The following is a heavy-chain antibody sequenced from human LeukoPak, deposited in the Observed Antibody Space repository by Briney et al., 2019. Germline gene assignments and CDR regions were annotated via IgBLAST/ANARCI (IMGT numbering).Heavy chain of an antibody. Sequence: GGSLRLSCAASGFTVSSNYKSWVRQAPGKGLEWVSVIYSGGSAYYANSVKGRFTISRDNSKNTLYLQMNGLRAEDTAVYFCARYGYNYYFDYWGQGTLVTVSS. CDR3: ARYGYNYYFDY. D-gene: IGHD5-24*01. J-gene: IGHJ4*02. V-gene: IGHV3-53*01. CDR2: IYSGGSA. CDR1: GFTVSSNY.